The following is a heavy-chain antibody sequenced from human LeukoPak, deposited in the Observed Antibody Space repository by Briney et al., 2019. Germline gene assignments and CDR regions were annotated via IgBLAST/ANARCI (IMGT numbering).Heavy chain of an antibody. D-gene: IGHD3-22*01. Sequence: GGSLRPSCVGSGLTFSGYAMSWVRQAPGQGLEWVACISTSGGTAYYADSVKGRFTISRDNSKNTLYLQIYSLRAEDTATYYCATYLTSKWFYMDVWGKGTTVAVSS. CDR1: GLTFSGYA. J-gene: IGHJ6*03. CDR2: ISTSGGTA. CDR3: ATYLTSKWFYMDV. V-gene: IGHV3-23*01.